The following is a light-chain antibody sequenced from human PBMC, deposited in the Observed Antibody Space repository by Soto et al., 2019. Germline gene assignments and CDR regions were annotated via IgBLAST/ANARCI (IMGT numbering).Light chain of an antibody. V-gene: IGLV2-11*01. J-gene: IGLJ7*01. CDR1: SNEVGIYNY. Sequence: QAALTQPRSVSGSPGQSVTISCTGTSNEVGIYNYVSWYQQHPDKAPQLMIYDVSNRPSGVPDRFSGSKSGNTASLTISGLQAEDEADYYCCSYAGTYPYVFGPGTQLTV. CDR2: DVS. CDR3: CSYAGTYPYV.